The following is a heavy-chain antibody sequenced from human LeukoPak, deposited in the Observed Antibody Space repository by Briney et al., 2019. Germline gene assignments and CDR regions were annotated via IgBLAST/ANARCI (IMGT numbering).Heavy chain of an antibody. CDR2: IYYSGST. J-gene: IGHJ4*02. CDR1: GGPISSYY. V-gene: IGHV4-59*01. Sequence: SETLSLTCTVSGGPISSYYWSWIRQPPGKGLEWIGYIYYSGSTNYNPSLKSRVTISVDTSKNQFSLKLSSVTAADTAVYYCARDLYGSGSYLGYRGQGTLVTVSS. D-gene: IGHD3-10*01. CDR3: ARDLYGSGSYLGY.